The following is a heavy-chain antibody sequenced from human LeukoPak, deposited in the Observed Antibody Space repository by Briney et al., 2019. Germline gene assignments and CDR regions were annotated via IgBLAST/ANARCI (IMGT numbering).Heavy chain of an antibody. CDR3: ARGLWFGDENPPYFDY. V-gene: IGHV4-61*02. CDR1: GGSISSSNYY. CDR2: IYASEST. J-gene: IGHJ4*02. Sequence: PSQTLSLTCSVSGGSISSSNYYWSWIRQPAGKGLEWVGRIYASESTNYNPSLKSRVTISVDTSRNQFSLKLSSVTAADTAVYYCARGLWFGDENPPYFDYWGQGILVTVSS. D-gene: IGHD3-10*01.